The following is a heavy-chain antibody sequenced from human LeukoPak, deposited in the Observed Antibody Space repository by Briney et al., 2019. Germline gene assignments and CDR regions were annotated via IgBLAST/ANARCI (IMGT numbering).Heavy chain of an antibody. CDR3: ARSGSSGPPPL. V-gene: IGHV4-34*01. Sequence: TLSLTCAVYGGSFSGYYWSWIRQPPGEGLEWIGEINHSGSTNYNPSLKSRVTVSVDTSKNQFSLRLTSVTAADTAVYYCARSGSSGPPPLWGQGTMVTVSS. CDR2: INHSGST. CDR1: GGSFSGYY. J-gene: IGHJ3*01. D-gene: IGHD6-19*01.